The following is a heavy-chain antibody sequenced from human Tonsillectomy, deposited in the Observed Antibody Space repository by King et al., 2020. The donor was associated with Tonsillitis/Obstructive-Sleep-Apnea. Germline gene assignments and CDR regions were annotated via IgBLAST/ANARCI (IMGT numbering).Heavy chain of an antibody. D-gene: IGHD3-3*01. V-gene: IGHV3-21*01. J-gene: IGHJ4*02. CDR2: ISSSSSYI. CDR3: ARDVLDYDFWSGYYKGDY. CDR1: GFTFSSYS. Sequence: VQLVESGGGLVKPGGSLRLSCAASGFTFSSYSMNWVRQAPGKGLEWVSSISSSSSYIYYADSVKGRFTISRDNAKNSLYLQMNSLRAEDTAVYYCARDVLDYDFWSGYYKGDYWGQGTLVTVSS.